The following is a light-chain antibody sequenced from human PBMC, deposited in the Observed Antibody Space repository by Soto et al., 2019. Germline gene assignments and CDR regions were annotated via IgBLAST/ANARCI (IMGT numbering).Light chain of an antibody. J-gene: IGKJ1*01. CDR1: QSISSR. CDR2: DGS. V-gene: IGKV1-5*01. CDR3: QQYNSYWT. Sequence: DIPMTQSPSTLSASVGDRVTITGRASQSISSRLAWYQQKPGKAPKLLIYDGSSLESGVPPRFRGSGSGTEFTLTSSRLQTDDFATYYCQQYNSYWTFGQGTKVEI.